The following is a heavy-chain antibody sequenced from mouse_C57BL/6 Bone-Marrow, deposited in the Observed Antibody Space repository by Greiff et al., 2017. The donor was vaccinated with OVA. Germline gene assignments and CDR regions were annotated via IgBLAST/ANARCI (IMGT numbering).Heavy chain of an antibody. V-gene: IGHV1-52*01. CDR3: AREERATRFAY. D-gene: IGHD3-1*01. Sequence: VQLQQPGAGLVRPGSSVKLSCKASGYTFTSYWMHWVKQRPIQGLEWIGNIDPSDSETHYNQKFKDKATLTVDKSSSTAYMQLSSLTSEDSAVYYCAREERATRFAYWGQGTLVTVSA. CDR1: GYTFTSYW. CDR2: IDPSDSET. J-gene: IGHJ3*01.